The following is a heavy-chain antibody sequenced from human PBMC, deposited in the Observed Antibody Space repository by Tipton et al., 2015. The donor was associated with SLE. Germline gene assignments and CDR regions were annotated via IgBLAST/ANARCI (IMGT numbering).Heavy chain of an antibody. J-gene: IGHJ5*02. D-gene: IGHD6-13*01. CDR3: ARAQRLVRWFDP. V-gene: IGHV4-34*01. CDR2: INHSGST. CDR1: GGSFSGYY. Sequence: PSLTCAVYGGSFSGYYWSWIRQSPGKGLEWIGEINHSGSTNYNPSLKSRVTISVDTSKKQFSLKVSSVTAADTAVYYCARAQRLVRWFDPWGQGTLVTVSS.